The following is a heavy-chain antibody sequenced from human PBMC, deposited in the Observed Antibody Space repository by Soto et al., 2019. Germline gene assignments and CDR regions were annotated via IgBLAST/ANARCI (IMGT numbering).Heavy chain of an antibody. CDR3: AKDPLPFYSRRTRFHGGFDY. Sequence: SVKVSCKASGFTFTSSAVQWVRQARGQRLEWIGWIVVGSGNTNYAQKFQERVTITRDMSTSTAYMELSSLRSEDTAVYYCAKDPLPFYSRRTRFHGGFDYWGQGTQVTVSS. V-gene: IGHV1-58*01. J-gene: IGHJ4*02. CDR1: GFTFTSSA. D-gene: IGHD6-13*01. CDR2: IVVGSGNT.